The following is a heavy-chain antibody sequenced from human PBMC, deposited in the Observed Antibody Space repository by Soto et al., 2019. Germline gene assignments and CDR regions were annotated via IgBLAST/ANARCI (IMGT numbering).Heavy chain of an antibody. Sequence: PGGSLRLSCAASGFTFSSYTMSWVRQAPGKGLEWVSTISGSGSSTYSADSVKGRFTISRDNSKDTLYLQMRSLRADDTAVYYCVKESFPYVDIKVLLLFHSWGQGTLVTVSS. J-gene: IGHJ4*02. CDR2: ISGSGSST. CDR3: VKESFPYVDIKVLLLFHS. CDR1: GFTFSSYT. V-gene: IGHV3-23*01. D-gene: IGHD3-10*02.